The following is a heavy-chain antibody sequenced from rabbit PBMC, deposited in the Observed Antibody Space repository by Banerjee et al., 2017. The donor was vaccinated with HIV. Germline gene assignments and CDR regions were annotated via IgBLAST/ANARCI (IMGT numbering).Heavy chain of an antibody. D-gene: IGHD1-1*01. CDR2: INSNSGNP. V-gene: IGHV1S45*01. CDR1: GFSFSNKYV. J-gene: IGHJ4*01. Sequence: QEQLEESGGDLVKPEGSLTLTCTASGFSFSNKYVMCWVRQAPGKWLEWIGCINSNSGNPFYASWPKGRFTISNTSSTSVTLQMTSLTAADTATYFCARGGVIGWNLNLWGPDTLVTVS. CDR3: ARGGVIGWNLNL.